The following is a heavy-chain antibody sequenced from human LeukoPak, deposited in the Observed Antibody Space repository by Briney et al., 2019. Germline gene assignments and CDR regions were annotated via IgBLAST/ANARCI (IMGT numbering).Heavy chain of an antibody. D-gene: IGHD6-13*01. CDR1: GYSFTSYW. Sequence: GESLRISCKGSGYSFTSYWISWVRRMPGKGLEWMGRIDPSDSYTNYSPSFQGHVTISADRSISTAYLQWSSLKASDTAMYYCARHDGAAAEDDYWGQGTLVTVSS. CDR2: IDPSDSYT. CDR3: ARHDGAAAEDDY. J-gene: IGHJ4*02. V-gene: IGHV5-10-1*01.